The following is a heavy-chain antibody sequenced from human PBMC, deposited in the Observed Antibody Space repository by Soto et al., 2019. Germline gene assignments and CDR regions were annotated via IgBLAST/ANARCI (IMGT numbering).Heavy chain of an antibody. Sequence: QVQLVQSGAEVKKPGASVKVSCKASGYTFTSYGISWVRQAPGQGLEWMGWISAYNGNTNYAQKLQGRVIMTTDTSTSTAYMELRSLRSDDTAVYYCARIAPPLRLLYYYYYMDVWGKGTTVTVSS. D-gene: IGHD4-17*01. V-gene: IGHV1-18*01. J-gene: IGHJ6*03. CDR3: ARIAPPLRLLYYYYYMDV. CDR2: ISAYNGNT. CDR1: GYTFTSYG.